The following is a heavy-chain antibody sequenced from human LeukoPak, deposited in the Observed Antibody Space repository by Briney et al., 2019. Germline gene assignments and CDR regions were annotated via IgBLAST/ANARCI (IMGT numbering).Heavy chain of an antibody. CDR2: MNPNSGNT. J-gene: IGHJ6*02. CDR3: ARVPFTIQGNHYYYYGMDV. V-gene: IGHV1-8*01. CDR1: GYTFTSYD. D-gene: IGHD3-3*01. Sequence: ASVKVSCKASGYTFTSYDINWVRQATGQGLEWMGWMNPNSGNTGYAQKFQGRVTMTRNTSISTAYMELSSLRSEDTAVYYCARVPFTIQGNHYYYYGMDVWGQGTTVTVSS.